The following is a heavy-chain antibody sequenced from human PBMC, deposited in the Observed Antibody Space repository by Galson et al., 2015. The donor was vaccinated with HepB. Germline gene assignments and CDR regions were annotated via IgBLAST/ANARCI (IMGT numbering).Heavy chain of an antibody. CDR1: GFTFSSYA. D-gene: IGHD3-22*01. CDR2: ISYDGSNK. V-gene: IGHV3-30*04. CDR3: ARALDRAHLMIVVAPMDV. Sequence: SLRLSCAASGFTFSSYAMHWVRQAPGKGLEWVAVISYDGSNKYYADSVKGRFTISRDNSKNTLYLQMNSLRAEDTAVYYCARALDRAHLMIVVAPMDVWGQGTTVTVSS. J-gene: IGHJ6*02.